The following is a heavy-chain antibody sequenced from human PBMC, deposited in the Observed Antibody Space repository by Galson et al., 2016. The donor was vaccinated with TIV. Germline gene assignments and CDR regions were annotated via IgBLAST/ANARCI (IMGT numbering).Heavy chain of an antibody. CDR2: IMPIFGTA. V-gene: IGHV1-69*13. D-gene: IGHD1/OR15-1a*01. Sequence: SVKVSCKASGGTFSSYAISWVRQAPGQGLEWMGGIMPIFGTANYAQKFQGRVTVSADGSTSTAYLELSSLRSEDTAVYYCATPGWEHSPYFDYWGQGTLVTVSS. CDR1: GGTFSSYA. J-gene: IGHJ4*02. CDR3: ATPGWEHSPYFDY.